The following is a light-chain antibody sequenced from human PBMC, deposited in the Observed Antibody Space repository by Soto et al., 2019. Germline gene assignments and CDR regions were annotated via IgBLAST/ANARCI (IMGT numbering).Light chain of an antibody. CDR1: QSVSSY. V-gene: IGKV3-11*01. Sequence: EIVLTQSPATLSLSPGERATLSCRASQSVSSYLAWYQQKPGQAPRLLIYDEYNRATGIPPRFSGSGSGTDLTLTISSLEPEDSAVYYCQKRHMWPITCGQGTRLEIK. CDR2: DEY. CDR3: QKRHMWPIT. J-gene: IGKJ5*01.